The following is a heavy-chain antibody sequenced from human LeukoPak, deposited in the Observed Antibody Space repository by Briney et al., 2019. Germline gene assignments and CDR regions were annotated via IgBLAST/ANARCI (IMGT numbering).Heavy chain of an antibody. D-gene: IGHD3-16*01. J-gene: IGHJ4*02. CDR1: GGSISTYY. CDR3: ARVSGASYDGRGVFDY. V-gene: IGHV4-59*01. Sequence: SQTLSLTCTVSGGSISTYYWSWIRQPPGKGLEWIGYIYYSGSTNYNPSLKSRVTISVDTSKNQFSLKLSSVTAADTAVYYCARVSGASYDGRGVFDYWGQGTLVTVSS. CDR2: IYYSGST.